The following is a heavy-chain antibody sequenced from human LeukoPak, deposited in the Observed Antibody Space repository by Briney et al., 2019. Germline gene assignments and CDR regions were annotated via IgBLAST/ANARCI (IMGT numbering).Heavy chain of an antibody. CDR1: GGSFSGYY. CDR3: ARRKSGGSDAFDI. V-gene: IGHV4-34*01. CDR2: INHSGST. D-gene: IGHD2-15*01. J-gene: IGHJ3*02. Sequence: SETLSLTCAVYGGSFSGYYWSWIRQPPGKGLEWIGEINHSGSTNYNPSLKSRVTISVDTSKNQFSLKLSSVTAADTAVYYCARRKSGGSDAFDIWGQGTMVTVSS.